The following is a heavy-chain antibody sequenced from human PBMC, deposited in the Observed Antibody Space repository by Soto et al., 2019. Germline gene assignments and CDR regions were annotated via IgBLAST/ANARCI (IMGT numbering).Heavy chain of an antibody. V-gene: IGHV3-30*03. CDR1: GLTFSSYG. CDR3: ARDGVRFGELLPYGMDV. D-gene: IGHD3-10*01. Sequence: GGSLRLSCAASGLTFSSYGMHWVRQAPGKGLEWVAVISYDGSNKNYADSVKGRFTISRDNSKNTVYLQMNSLRAEDTAVYYCARDGVRFGELLPYGMDVWGQGTTVTVSS. J-gene: IGHJ6*02. CDR2: ISYDGSNK.